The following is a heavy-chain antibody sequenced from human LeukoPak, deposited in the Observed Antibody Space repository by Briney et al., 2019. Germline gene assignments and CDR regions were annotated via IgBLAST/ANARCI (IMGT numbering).Heavy chain of an antibody. CDR2: ISAYSGDT. CDR3: ARGTFYDILTGYYTSSYYYYMDV. D-gene: IGHD3-9*01. V-gene: IGHV1-18*01. J-gene: IGHJ6*03. Sequence: ASVKVSCKASGYTFTSYGISWVRQAPGQGLEWMGWISAYSGDTNYAEKLQGRVTITTDTSTSTAYMELRSLRSDDTAVYYCARGTFYDILTGYYTSSYYYYMDVWGKGTTVTVSS. CDR1: GYTFTSYG.